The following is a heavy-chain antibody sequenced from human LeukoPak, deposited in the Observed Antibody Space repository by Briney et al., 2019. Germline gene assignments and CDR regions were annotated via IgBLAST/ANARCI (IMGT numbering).Heavy chain of an antibody. J-gene: IGHJ4*02. CDR3: ARVGGDDSTGHYSVDY. D-gene: IGHD3-22*01. Sequence: PSETLSLTCALSGYSITSTYWWGSMRQPPGRGLEWIGSLHHSGSTSYNPSLKSRVTISVDTSKNQFSLRLNSVTAADTAVYYCARVGGDDSTGHYSVDYWGQGTLVTVSS. CDR1: GYSITSTYW. CDR2: LHHSGST. V-gene: IGHV4-38-2*01.